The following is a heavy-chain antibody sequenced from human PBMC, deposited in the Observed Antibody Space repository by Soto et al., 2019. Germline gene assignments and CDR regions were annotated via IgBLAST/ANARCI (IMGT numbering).Heavy chain of an antibody. V-gene: IGHV4-31*03. CDR3: ARDARVYCSGGSCYSDYYYGMDV. Sequence: QVQLQESGPGLVKPSQTLSLTCTVSGGSISSGGYYWSWIRQHPGKGLEWIGYIYYSGSTYYNPSLKSRVTITVDTSKNQFSLKLSSVTAADTAVYYCARDARVYCSGGSCYSDYYYGMDVWGQGTTVTVSS. J-gene: IGHJ6*02. CDR2: IYYSGST. D-gene: IGHD2-15*01. CDR1: GGSISSGGYY.